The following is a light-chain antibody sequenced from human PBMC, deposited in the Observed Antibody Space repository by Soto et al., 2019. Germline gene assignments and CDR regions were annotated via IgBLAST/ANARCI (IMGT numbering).Light chain of an antibody. CDR3: SSFTRIVGL. J-gene: IGLJ3*02. V-gene: IGLV2-14*01. CDR2: DVS. CDR1: VSEVAAYTY. Sequence: QPVLTQPASVSGSPGQTITISCTGAVSEVAAYTYVSWYQQHPGKGPKLIIYDVSNRPLGVSNRFSGSKSGTTASLTISGLQAEDEADYYCSSFTRIVGLFGGGTKLTVL.